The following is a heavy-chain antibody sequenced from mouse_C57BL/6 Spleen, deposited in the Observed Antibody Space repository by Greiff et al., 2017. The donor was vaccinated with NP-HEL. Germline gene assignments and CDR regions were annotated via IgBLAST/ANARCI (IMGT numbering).Heavy chain of an antibody. CDR3: VRANWYFDY. J-gene: IGHJ2*01. V-gene: IGHV10-1*01. D-gene: IGHD4-1*01. CDR1: GFSFNTYA. Sequence: EVKLMESGGGLVQPKGSSKLSCAASGFSFNTYAMNWVRQAPGKGLEWVARIRSKSNNYATYYADSVKDRFTISRDDSESMLYLQMNNLKTEDTAMYYCVRANWYFDYWGQGTTLTVSS. CDR2: IRSKSNNYAT.